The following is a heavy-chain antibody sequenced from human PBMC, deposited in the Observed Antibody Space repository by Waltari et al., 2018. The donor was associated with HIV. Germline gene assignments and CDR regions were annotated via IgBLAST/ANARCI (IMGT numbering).Heavy chain of an antibody. J-gene: IGHJ6*02. V-gene: IGHV1-24*01. CDR1: GYILTTLS. Sequence: QVQLVQSGAEVKRPGASVKVSCKVAGYILTTLSIHWVRQAPGKGLEWVGSFDPADGKTTYAQKFQGRVTMTEDTSTDTASMEVSSLRSEDTAVYYCATARQWLVDSGMDVWGQGTTVTVSS. D-gene: IGHD6-19*01. CDR2: FDPADGKT. CDR3: ATARQWLVDSGMDV.